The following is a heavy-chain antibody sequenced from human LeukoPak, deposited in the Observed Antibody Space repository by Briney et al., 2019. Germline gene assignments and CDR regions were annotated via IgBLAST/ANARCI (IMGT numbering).Heavy chain of an antibody. CDR2: IYHSGST. V-gene: IGHV4-38-2*01. CDR1: GYSISSGYY. Sequence: PSETLSLTXAVSGYSISSGYYWGWIRQPPGKGLEWIGSIYHSGSTYYNPSLKSRVTISVDTSKNQFSLKLSSVTAADTAVYYCAPAIEKNWFDPWGQGTLVTVSS. D-gene: IGHD5-24*01. CDR3: APAIEKNWFDP. J-gene: IGHJ5*02.